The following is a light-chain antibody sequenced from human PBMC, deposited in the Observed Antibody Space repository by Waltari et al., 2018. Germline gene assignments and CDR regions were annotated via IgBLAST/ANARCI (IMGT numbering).Light chain of an antibody. J-gene: IGKJ1*01. V-gene: IGKV3-20*01. CDR1: QSVSRT. CDR3: QHYVRLPAT. Sequence: ELVLTQSPGTLSLPPGERATLSCSASQSVSRTLAWYQQKPGQAPRLLIFGASNRATGIPDRFSGSGSGTDFSLIITRLEPEDSAMYYCQHYVRLPATFGQGTKVEIK. CDR2: GAS.